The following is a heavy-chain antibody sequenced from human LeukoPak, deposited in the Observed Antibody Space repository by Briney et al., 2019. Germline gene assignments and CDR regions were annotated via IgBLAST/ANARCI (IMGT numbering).Heavy chain of an antibody. V-gene: IGHV1-3*01. Sequence: ASVKVSCKASGYTFTSYAMHWVRQAPGQRLEWMGWINAGNGNTKYSQKFQGRVTITRDTSASTAYMELRSLRSDDTAVYYCAREKYGSWYFDLWGRGTLVTVSS. J-gene: IGHJ2*01. CDR2: INAGNGNT. CDR1: GYTFTSYA. CDR3: AREKYGSWYFDL. D-gene: IGHD4-17*01.